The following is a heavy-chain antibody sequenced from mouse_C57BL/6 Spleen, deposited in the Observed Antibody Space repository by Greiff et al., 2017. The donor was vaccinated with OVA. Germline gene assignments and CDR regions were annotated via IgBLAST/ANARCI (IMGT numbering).Heavy chain of an antibody. CDR3: ARHYGSSYWYFDV. J-gene: IGHJ1*03. CDR1: GYTFTSYW. D-gene: IGHD1-1*01. Sequence: QVQLQQPGAELVMPGASVKLSCKASGYTFTSYWMHWVKQRPGQGLEWIGEIDPSDSYTNYNQKFKGKSTLTVDKSSSTAYMQLSSLTSEDPAVYYCARHYGSSYWYFDVWGTGTTVTVSS. V-gene: IGHV1-69*01. CDR2: IDPSDSYT.